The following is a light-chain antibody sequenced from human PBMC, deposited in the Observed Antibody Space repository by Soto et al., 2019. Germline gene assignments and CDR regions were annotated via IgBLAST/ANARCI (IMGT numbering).Light chain of an antibody. V-gene: IGLV3-1*01. Sequence: SYELTQPPSVSVSPGQTASITCSGDKLGEKYACWYQQKAGQSPVLVIYQDSKRPSGIPERISGSNSGNTATLTISGTQAMDEADYYCQAWDSSTVVFGGGTKVTVL. J-gene: IGLJ2*01. CDR2: QDS. CDR3: QAWDSSTVV. CDR1: KLGEKY.